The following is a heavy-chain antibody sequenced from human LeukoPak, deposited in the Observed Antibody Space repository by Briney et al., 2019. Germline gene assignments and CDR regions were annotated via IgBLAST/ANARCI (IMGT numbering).Heavy chain of an antibody. J-gene: IGHJ6*02. V-gene: IGHV3-21*01. D-gene: IGHD1-26*01. Sequence: PGGSLRLSCAASGFTFSSYSMNWVRQAPGKGLEWVSSISSSSSYIYYADSVKGRFTISRDNAKNSLYLQMNSLRAEDTAVYYCARGKAELTNIYGMDVWGQGTTVTVSS. CDR3: ARGKAELTNIYGMDV. CDR1: GFTFSSYS. CDR2: ISSSSSYI.